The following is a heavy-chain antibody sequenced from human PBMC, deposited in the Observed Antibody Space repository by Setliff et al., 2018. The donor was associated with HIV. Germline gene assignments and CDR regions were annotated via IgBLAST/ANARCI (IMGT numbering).Heavy chain of an antibody. V-gene: IGHV3-30*04. J-gene: IGHJ6*03. Sequence: GGSLSLSWAASGFTFSSYAIHCVRQAPGRGLEWVAVISFDGKSKYYADSVRGRFTISRDDSKNTLYLQMNSLRAEDTAMYYCARDKAVNSWSGYYTPTYMDVWGKGTMVTVSS. CDR1: GFTFSSYA. D-gene: IGHD3-3*01. CDR3: ARDKAVNSWSGYYTPTYMDV. CDR2: ISFDGKSK.